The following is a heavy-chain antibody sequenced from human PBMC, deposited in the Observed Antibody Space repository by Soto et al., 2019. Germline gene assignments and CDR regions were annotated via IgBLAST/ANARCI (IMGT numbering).Heavy chain of an antibody. J-gene: IGHJ4*02. V-gene: IGHV2-5*02. Sequence: QITLKESGPTLVKPTQTLTLTCTFSGFSLSTRDVGVGWIRQPPGKALEWLALLYWDDDNRYSPSLRGRLTLTKDTSKNQVVLTMTNMDPVATATYYCAHGSGWLFDYWGPGTLVTVSS. D-gene: IGHD6-19*01. CDR2: LYWDDDN. CDR3: AHGSGWLFDY. CDR1: GFSLSTRDVG.